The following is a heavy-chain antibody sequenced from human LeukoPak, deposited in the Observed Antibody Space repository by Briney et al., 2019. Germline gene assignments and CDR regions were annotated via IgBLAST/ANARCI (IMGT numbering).Heavy chain of an antibody. CDR2: INSDGSRT. V-gene: IGHV3-74*01. Sequence: GGSLRLSCAASGFTFSSYWMHWVRQAPGKGLVWVSRINSDGSRTSYADSVKGRFTISRVNAKNTLYLQMNSLRVEDTAVYYCARGAMATNSFDDWGQGTLVTVSS. D-gene: IGHD5-24*01. CDR3: ARGAMATNSFDD. CDR1: GFTFSSYW. J-gene: IGHJ4*02.